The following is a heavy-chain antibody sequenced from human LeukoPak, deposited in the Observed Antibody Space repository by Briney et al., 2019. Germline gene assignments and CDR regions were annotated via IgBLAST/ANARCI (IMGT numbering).Heavy chain of an antibody. J-gene: IGHJ4*02. CDR1: GFTFSSYA. CDR2: ISYDGSNK. D-gene: IGHD6-6*01. V-gene: IGHV3-30-3*01. Sequence: GGSLRLSCAASGFTFSSYAMHWVRQAPGKGLEWVAVISYDGSNKYYADSVKGRLTISRDNAKNSLYLQMNSLRAEDTAVYYCARVGSIAARPSDYWGQGTLVTVSS. CDR3: ARVGSIAARPSDY.